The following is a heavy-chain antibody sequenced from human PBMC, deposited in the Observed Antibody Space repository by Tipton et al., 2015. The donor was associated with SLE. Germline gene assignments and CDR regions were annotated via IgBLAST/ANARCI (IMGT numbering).Heavy chain of an antibody. J-gene: IGHJ6*02. CDR2: IIPILGIA. V-gene: IGHV1-69*09. CDR3: ARGYSSGWAGYYYYGMDV. CDR1: GGTFSSYT. D-gene: IGHD6-19*01. Sequence: QLVQSGAEVKKPGSSVKVSCKASGGTFSSYTISWVRQAPGQGLEWMGRIIPILGIANYAQKFQGRVTITADKSTSTAYMELSSLRSEDTAVYYCARGYSSGWAGYYYYGMDVWGQGTTVTVSS.